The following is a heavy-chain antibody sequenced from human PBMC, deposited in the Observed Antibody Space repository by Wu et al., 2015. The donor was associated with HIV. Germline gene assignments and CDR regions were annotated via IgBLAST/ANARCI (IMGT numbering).Heavy chain of an antibody. D-gene: IGHD3-3*01. Sequence: QVQLVQSGAEVKKPGASVKVSCKASGYTFSNYGITWVRQAPGQGLEWMGRITAYNGNTNYAQKLQGRVTMIRDTSTNTAYMELRSLRSDDTAVYYCARGDYANYDFWSAYPSYWGQGTLVTVSS. J-gene: IGHJ4*02. CDR2: ITAYNGNT. CDR1: GYTFSNYG. V-gene: IGHV1-18*01. CDR3: ARGDYANYDFWSAYPSY.